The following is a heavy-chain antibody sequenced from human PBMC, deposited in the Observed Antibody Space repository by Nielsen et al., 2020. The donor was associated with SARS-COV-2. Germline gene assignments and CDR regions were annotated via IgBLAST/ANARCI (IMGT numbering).Heavy chain of an antibody. V-gene: IGHV3-43*01. CDR3: AKEGASSSRLNLDY. D-gene: IGHD6-13*01. J-gene: IGHJ4*02. Sequence: GESLKISCAASGFTFDDYTMHWVRQAPGKGLEWVSLISWDGGSTYYADSVKGRFTISRDNSKNSLYLQMNSLRTEDTALYYCAKEGASSSRLNLDYWGQGTLVTVSS. CDR2: ISWDGGST. CDR1: GFTFDDYT.